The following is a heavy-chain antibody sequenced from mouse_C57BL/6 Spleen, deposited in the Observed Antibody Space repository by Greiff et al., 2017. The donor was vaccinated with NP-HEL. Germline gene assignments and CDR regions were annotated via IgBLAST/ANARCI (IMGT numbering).Heavy chain of an antibody. D-gene: IGHD1-1*01. CDR2: IDPSDSYT. CDR1: GYTFTSYW. CDR3: ARGGIDGSSLLDY. V-gene: IGHV1-69*01. Sequence: QVQLQQPGAELVMPGASVKLSCKASGYTFTSYWMHWVKQRPGQGLEWIGEIDPSDSYTNYNQKFKGKSTLTVDKSSSTAYMQLSSLTSEDSAVYYCARGGIDGSSLLDYWGQGTTLTVSS. J-gene: IGHJ2*01.